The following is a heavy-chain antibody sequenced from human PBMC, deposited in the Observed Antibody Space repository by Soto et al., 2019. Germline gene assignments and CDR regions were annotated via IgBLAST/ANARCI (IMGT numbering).Heavy chain of an antibody. J-gene: IGHJ4*02. CDR2: IYYSGST. Sequence: QVQLQESGPGLVKPSQTLSLTCTVSGGSISSGGYYWSWIRQHPGKGLEWIGYIYYSGSTYYNPSRKSRVTISVDTSKKHFSLKLSSVTAADTAVYYWARGGSSSPYFDDWGQGTLVTVSS. CDR3: ARGGSSSPYFDD. CDR1: GGSISSGGYY. V-gene: IGHV4-31*03. D-gene: IGHD6-13*01.